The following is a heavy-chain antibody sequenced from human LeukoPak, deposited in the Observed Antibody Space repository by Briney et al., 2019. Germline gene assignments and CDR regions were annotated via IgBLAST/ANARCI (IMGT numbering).Heavy chain of an antibody. Sequence: GGSLRLSCAASGFTFSSYSMNWVRQAPGKGLEWVAFIRYDGSNKYYADSVKGRFTISRDNSKNTLYLQMNSLRAEDTAVYYCAKTRIGQGAYFDYWGQGTLVTVSS. CDR3: AKTRIGQGAYFDY. D-gene: IGHD3-16*01. V-gene: IGHV3-30*02. CDR1: GFTFSSYS. CDR2: IRYDGSNK. J-gene: IGHJ4*02.